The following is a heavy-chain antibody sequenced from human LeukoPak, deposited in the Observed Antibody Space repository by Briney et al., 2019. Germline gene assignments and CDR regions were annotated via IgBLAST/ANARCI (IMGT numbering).Heavy chain of an antibody. CDR3: SLARSEYHYGMDV. J-gene: IGHJ6*02. V-gene: IGHV6-1*01. Sequence: SQTLSLTCAISGDSVSSISVAWNWIRQSPSRGLEWLGRTFYRSKWYYEYAVSVKSRINISPDTSKNQFSLQLTSVTPEDTAVYYCSLARSEYHYGMDVWGQGTTVTVSS. CDR2: TFYRSKWYY. CDR1: GDSVSSISVA.